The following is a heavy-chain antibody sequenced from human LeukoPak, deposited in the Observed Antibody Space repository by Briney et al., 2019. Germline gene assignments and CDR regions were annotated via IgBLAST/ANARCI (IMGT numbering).Heavy chain of an antibody. V-gene: IGHV4-34*01. CDR1: GGSFSGYY. CDR3: ARGRGLWFGEHLPPDY. CDR2: INHSGST. J-gene: IGHJ4*02. D-gene: IGHD3-10*01. Sequence: SETLPLTCAVYGGSFSGYYWSWIRQPPGKGLEWIGEINHSGSTNYNPSLKSRVTISVDTSKNQFSLKLSSVTAADTAVYYCARGRGLWFGEHLPPDYWGQGTLVTVSS.